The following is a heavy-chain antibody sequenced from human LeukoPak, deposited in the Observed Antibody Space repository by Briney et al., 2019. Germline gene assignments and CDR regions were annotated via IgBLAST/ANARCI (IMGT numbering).Heavy chain of an antibody. CDR1: GFTFSSCA. CDR3: VREGGGSFLDSFDI. CDR2: INSDGLIT. J-gene: IGHJ3*02. V-gene: IGHV3-74*01. Sequence: PGGSLRLSCAASGFTFSSCAMHWVRQAPGKGLVWVSRINSDGLITNYADSVKGRFTVSRDNPKNTLYLQMNSLRVEDTAVYYCVREGGGSFLDSFDIWGQGKLVTVSS. D-gene: IGHD2-15*01.